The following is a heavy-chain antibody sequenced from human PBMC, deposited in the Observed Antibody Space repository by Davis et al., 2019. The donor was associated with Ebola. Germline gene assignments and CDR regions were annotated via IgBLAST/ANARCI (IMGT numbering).Heavy chain of an antibody. J-gene: IGHJ6*02. CDR1: GFSFSNFG. D-gene: IGHD2-2*01. V-gene: IGHV3-23*01. Sequence: PGGSLRLSCAASGFSFSNFGMNWVRQAPGKGLEWVSHISGSGDSTYYADSVRGRFTISRDNSKSTLSLQMKSLRTEDTAVYYCAKDIVVVPAHTAYYYGMDVWGQGTPVAVSS. CDR2: ISGSGDST. CDR3: AKDIVVVPAHTAYYYGMDV.